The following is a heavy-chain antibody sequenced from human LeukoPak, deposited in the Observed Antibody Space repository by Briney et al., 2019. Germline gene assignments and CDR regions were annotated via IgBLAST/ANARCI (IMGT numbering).Heavy chain of an antibody. CDR3: ARADYDTSAYYYTFDY. Sequence: SETLSLTCTVSGGSINGYYWSWIRQPPEKGLEWIGYIYYRGSTNYNPSLKSRVIISVDTSKNQFSLKLSSVTAADTAVYYCARADYDTSAYYYTFDYWGQGTLVTVSS. J-gene: IGHJ4*02. D-gene: IGHD3-22*01. CDR2: IYYRGST. CDR1: GGSINGYY. V-gene: IGHV4-59*01.